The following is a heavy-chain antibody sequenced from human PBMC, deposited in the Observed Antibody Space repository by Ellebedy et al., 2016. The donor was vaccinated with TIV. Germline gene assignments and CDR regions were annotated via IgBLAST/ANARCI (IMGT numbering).Heavy chain of an antibody. J-gene: IGHJ4*02. CDR3: ASLGYCSSNWCLSDY. CDR1: GGSISTTGYY. D-gene: IGHD2-2*01. Sequence: MPSETLSLTCTVSGGSISTTGYYWGWIRQSPGKGLEWIGSVAYSGTTYYHPSLKSRVTISVDTSKMQFSLKLSSVTAADAAVYFCASLGYCSSNWCLSDYWGQGTLVTVSS. CDR2: VAYSGTT. V-gene: IGHV4-39*01.